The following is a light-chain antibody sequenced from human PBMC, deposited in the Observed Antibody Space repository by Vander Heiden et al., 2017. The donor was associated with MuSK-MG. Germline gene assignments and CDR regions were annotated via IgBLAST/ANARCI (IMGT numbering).Light chain of an antibody. J-gene: IGLJ1*01. Sequence: QSALTQAASAYGSPGQSITLSCTGTSSDVGNDKCGSWYQQHPGKAPKVIIYEVFKRPSGVSNRFSGSKSGNTASLTISGLQPDDEADYYCCSYAGRSIYVFGTGTKVTVV. CDR1: SSDVGNDKC. CDR2: EVF. CDR3: CSYAGRSIYV. V-gene: IGLV2-23*02.